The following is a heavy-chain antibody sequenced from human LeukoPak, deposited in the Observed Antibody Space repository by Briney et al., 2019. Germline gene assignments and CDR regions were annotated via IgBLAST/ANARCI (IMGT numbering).Heavy chain of an antibody. CDR1: GYSISSGYY. V-gene: IGHV4-38-2*02. CDR2: IYRSGTT. Sequence: KPSETLSLTCSVSGYSISSGYYWGWIRQPPGKGLEWIGSIYRSGTTYYTPSLKSRVAISVDTFKNQFSLRLSSLTAADTAMYYCARSRGTSGWGYALWGQGTLVTVSS. J-gene: IGHJ4*02. D-gene: IGHD6-19*01. CDR3: ARSRGTSGWGYAL.